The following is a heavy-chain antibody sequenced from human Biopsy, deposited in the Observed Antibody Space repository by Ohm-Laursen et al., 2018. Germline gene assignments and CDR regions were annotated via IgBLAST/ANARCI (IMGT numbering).Heavy chain of an antibody. V-gene: IGHV1-69*01. CDR2: IIPIFGTG. J-gene: IGHJ4*02. D-gene: IGHD1-26*01. CDR1: GGTFTNYA. Sequence: SSVKVSCKASGGTFTNYAISWVRQAPGQGLEWMGGIIPIFGTGNYAQKFQGRVTITADESTSTAYMELSSLRSDDTAVYYCARDALGGGSYRFFYWGQGSLVTVSS. CDR3: ARDALGGGSYRFFY.